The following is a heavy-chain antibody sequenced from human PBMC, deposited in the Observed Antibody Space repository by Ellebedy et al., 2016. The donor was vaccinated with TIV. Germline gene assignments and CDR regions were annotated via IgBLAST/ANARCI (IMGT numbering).Heavy chain of an antibody. Sequence: GGSLRLSCAASGFPFSVYSMNRVRQAPGKGPEWVSYISRSSGTIYYVDSVKGRFTISRDNAKNSLYLQMNSLRAEDTAVYYCARGRGDCGGDCYPKNFDYWGQGTLVTVSS. CDR3: ARGRGDCGGDCYPKNFDY. CDR2: ISRSSGTI. CDR1: GFPFSVYS. D-gene: IGHD2-21*02. J-gene: IGHJ4*02. V-gene: IGHV3-48*04.